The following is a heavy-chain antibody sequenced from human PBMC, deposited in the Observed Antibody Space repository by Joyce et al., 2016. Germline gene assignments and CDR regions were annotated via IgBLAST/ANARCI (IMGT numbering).Heavy chain of an antibody. CDR1: GYTFTSYG. V-gene: IGHV1-18*04. Sequence: QVQLVQSGAEVKKPGASVKVSCKASGYTFTSYGISWVRQAPGQGLEWMGWIITYTGNTNYAQKFQGRVTMTTDTSTTTAYMELRSLRSEDTAAYYCARLVIVETTTGDFDYWGQGTLVTVSS. D-gene: IGHD1-26*01. CDR3: ARLVIVETTTGDFDY. CDR2: IITYTGNT. J-gene: IGHJ4*02.